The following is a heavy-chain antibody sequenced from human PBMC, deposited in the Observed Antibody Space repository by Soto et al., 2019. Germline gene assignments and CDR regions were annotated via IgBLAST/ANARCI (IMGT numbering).Heavy chain of an antibody. Sequence: SETLSLTCSVSGDSISSVDYFWAWIRQPPGQALEYIGYIYKSATTYYNPSFESRVAISLDTSKSQFSLNVTSVTAANTAVYFCARGRYCLTGRCFPNWFDSWGQGTLVTVSS. CDR2: IYKSATT. CDR1: GDSISSVDYF. J-gene: IGHJ5*01. D-gene: IGHD2-15*01. CDR3: ARGRYCLTGRCFPNWFDS. V-gene: IGHV4-30-4*01.